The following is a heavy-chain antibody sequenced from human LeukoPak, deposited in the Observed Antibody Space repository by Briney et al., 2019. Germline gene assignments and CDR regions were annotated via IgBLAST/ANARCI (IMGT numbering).Heavy chain of an antibody. CDR1: GYSFTSYW. V-gene: IGHV5-51*01. D-gene: IGHD3-10*01. CDR3: ARLSPRITAGSYGMDV. Sequence: GEALKISCKGSGYSFTSYWIGWVRQMPGKGLEWMGIIYPGDSDTRYSPSFQGQVTISADKSISTAYLQRSSLKASDTAMYYCARLSPRITAGSYGMDVWGQGTTVTVSS. J-gene: IGHJ6*02. CDR2: IYPGDSDT.